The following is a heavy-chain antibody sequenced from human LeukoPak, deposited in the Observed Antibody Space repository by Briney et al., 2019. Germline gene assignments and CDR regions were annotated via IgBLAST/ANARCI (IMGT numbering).Heavy chain of an antibody. Sequence: SQTLSLTCAVSGGSISSGGYSWSWIWQPPGKGLEWIGYIYHSGSTYYNPSLKSRVTISVDRSKNQFSLKLSSVTAADTAVYYCARSTLVRGSGWFDPWGQGTLVTVSS. CDR2: IYHSGST. V-gene: IGHV4-30-2*01. CDR3: ARSTLVRGSGWFDP. J-gene: IGHJ5*02. D-gene: IGHD3-10*01. CDR1: GGSISSGGYS.